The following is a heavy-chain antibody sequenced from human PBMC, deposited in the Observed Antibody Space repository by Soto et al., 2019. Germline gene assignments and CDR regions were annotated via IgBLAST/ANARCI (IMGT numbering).Heavy chain of an antibody. CDR3: ARKSGRADLVPAAISAMDV. V-gene: IGHV1-69*02. J-gene: IGHJ6*02. Sequence: QVQLVQSGAEVKKPGSSVKVSCKDSGDTFNSYTITWVRQAPGQGLEWMGRNIPMFGIASYAQNFQGRVTMTADKHTSTAYMELSSLRSETTAVYYCARKSGRADLVPAAISAMDVGGQGTTVTGSS. CDR1: GDTFNSYT. CDR2: NIPMFGIA. D-gene: IGHD2-2*01.